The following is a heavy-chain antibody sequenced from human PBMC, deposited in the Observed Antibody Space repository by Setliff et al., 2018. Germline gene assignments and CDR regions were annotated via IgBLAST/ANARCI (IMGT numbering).Heavy chain of an antibody. CDR2: ISDTALGI. J-gene: IGHJ4*02. CDR3: VKDVVGYSSTWPKRDYFDY. CDR1: GFTFNTYA. D-gene: IGHD6-13*01. Sequence: GGSLRLSCAASGFTFNTYAMSWVRQPPGKGLEWVSSISDTALGIYYADSVRGRFTISRDNSKKTLYLQMNSLRAEDTAIYYCVKDVVGYSSTWPKRDYFDYWGQGTLVTVSS. V-gene: IGHV3-23*01.